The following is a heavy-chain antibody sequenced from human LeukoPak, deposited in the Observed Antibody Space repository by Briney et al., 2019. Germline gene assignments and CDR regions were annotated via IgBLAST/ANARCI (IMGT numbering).Heavy chain of an antibody. CDR2: ISSNGGST. J-gene: IGHJ3*02. V-gene: IGHV3-64*04. CDR3: AKDGLKVGSPDAFDI. Sequence: GGSLRLSCAASGFTFSSYAMHWVRQAPGKGLEYVSAISSNGGSTYYADSVKGRFTISRDNSKNTLYLQMNSLRAEDTAVYYCAKDGLKVGSPDAFDIWGQGTMVTVSS. D-gene: IGHD1-26*01. CDR1: GFTFSSYA.